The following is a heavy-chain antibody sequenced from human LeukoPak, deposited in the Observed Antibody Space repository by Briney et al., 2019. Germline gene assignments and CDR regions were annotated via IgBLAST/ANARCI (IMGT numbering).Heavy chain of an antibody. D-gene: IGHD3-10*01. V-gene: IGHV3-48*01. CDR1: GFTFSSYS. J-gene: IGHJ4*02. CDR2: ISSSSSTI. Sequence: GRSLRLSCAASGFTFSSYSMNWVRQAPGKGLEWVSHISSSSSTIYYADSVKGRFTISRDNAKNSLYLQMHSLRTEDTALYYCAKDFHFNYGSGSFSHWGQGTLVTVSS. CDR3: AKDFHFNYGSGSFSH.